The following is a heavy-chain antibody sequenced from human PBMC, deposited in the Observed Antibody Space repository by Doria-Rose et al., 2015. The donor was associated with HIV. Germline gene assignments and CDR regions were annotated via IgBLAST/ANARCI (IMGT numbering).Heavy chain of an antibody. Sequence: EFGPVLVKPTETLTLICTVSGVSLSSPGMGVSWIRQPPGKALEWLANIFSDDERSYKSSLKSRLTISRGTSKSQVVLTVTDMDPVDTATYYCARIKSSRWYHKYYFDFWGQGTLVIVSA. CDR1: GVSLSSPGMG. CDR3: ARIKSSRWYHKYYFDF. V-gene: IGHV2-26*01. J-gene: IGHJ4*02. D-gene: IGHD6-13*01. CDR2: IFSDDER.